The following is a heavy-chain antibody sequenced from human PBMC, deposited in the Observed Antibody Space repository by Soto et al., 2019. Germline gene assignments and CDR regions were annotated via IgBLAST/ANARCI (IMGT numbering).Heavy chain of an antibody. CDR1: GFTFASSA. J-gene: IGHJ5*02. D-gene: IGHD2-2*02. CDR2: ISGSGDST. Sequence: PGGSLILSCAASGFTFASSAMTWVRQAPQKGLEWVSAISGSGDSTYYADSVKGRFSISRDNSKNTLYLQMNSLRAEDTAVYYCAKDRGSGSTSWYNGWFDPWGQGTLVTISS. CDR3: AKDRGSGSTSWYNGWFDP. V-gene: IGHV3-23*01.